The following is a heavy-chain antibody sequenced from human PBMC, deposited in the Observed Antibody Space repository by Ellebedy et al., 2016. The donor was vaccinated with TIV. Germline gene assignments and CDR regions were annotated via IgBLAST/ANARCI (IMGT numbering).Heavy chain of an antibody. V-gene: IGHV3-15*01. J-gene: IGHJ4*02. CDR2: IKDKADGGTT. Sequence: GGSLRLXXAASGFTFTNAWMTWVRQAPGKGLEWVGRIKDKADGGTTDYAAAVKDRFTISRDDSKNTLFLQMKSLKIEDTAVYYCAAAPAYWGQGTLVTVSS. CDR1: GFTFTNAW. CDR3: AAAPAY.